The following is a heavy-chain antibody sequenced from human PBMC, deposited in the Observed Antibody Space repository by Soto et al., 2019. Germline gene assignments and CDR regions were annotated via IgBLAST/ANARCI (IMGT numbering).Heavy chain of an antibody. D-gene: IGHD3-10*02. J-gene: IGHJ5*02. CDR2: IYYRGST. V-gene: IGHV4-59*01. CDR1: GDSITGSH. Sequence: SETLSLTCTVSGDSITGSHWNWIRQPLGKPLEWIGYIYYRGSTNYNPSLKSRLTLSVDTSKNQIFLRLNSVTAADTAVYYCASASIFGRGVNTWFEPCGLGIVVTVSS. CDR3: ASASIFGRGVNTWFEP.